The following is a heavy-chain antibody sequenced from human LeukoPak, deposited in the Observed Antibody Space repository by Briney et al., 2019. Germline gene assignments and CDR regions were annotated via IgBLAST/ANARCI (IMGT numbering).Heavy chain of an antibody. CDR3: ASLHDYGDYYWFDP. CDR2: IYTSGST. D-gene: IGHD4-17*01. J-gene: IGHJ5*02. Sequence: SETLSLTCTVSGGSISSYYWSWIRQPAGKGLEWIGRIYTSGSTNYNPSLKSRVTMSVDTSKNQFSLKLSSVTAADMAVYYCASLHDYGDYYWFDPWGQGTLVTVSS. V-gene: IGHV4-4*07. CDR1: GGSISSYY.